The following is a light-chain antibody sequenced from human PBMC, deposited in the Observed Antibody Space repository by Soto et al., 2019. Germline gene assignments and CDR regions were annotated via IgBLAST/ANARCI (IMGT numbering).Light chain of an antibody. V-gene: IGLV1-47*01. CDR1: SSNIGSNS. Sequence: QSVLTQPPSASGTPGQRVTISCSGTSSNIGSNSVYWYQQLPGTDPKLLIYRNNQRPPGVADRFSCSKSGTSASLAISGLLSEDEADYYCAAWDASLSAHVFGTGTKVTVL. CDR2: RNN. CDR3: AAWDASLSAHV. J-gene: IGLJ1*01.